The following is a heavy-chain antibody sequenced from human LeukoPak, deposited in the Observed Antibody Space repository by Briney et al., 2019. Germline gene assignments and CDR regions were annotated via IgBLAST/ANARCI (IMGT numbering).Heavy chain of an antibody. D-gene: IGHD1-1*01. V-gene: IGHV3-53*05. J-gene: IGHJ4*02. CDR3: VKLSTGTTWSDY. CDR1: GFTVSSNY. CDR2: IYSGGST. Sequence: EGSLRLSCAASGFTVSSNYMSWVRQAPGKGLEWVSVIYSGGSTYYADSVKGRFTISRDNSKNTLYLQMSSLRAEDTAVYYCVKLSTGTTWSDYWGQGTLVIASS.